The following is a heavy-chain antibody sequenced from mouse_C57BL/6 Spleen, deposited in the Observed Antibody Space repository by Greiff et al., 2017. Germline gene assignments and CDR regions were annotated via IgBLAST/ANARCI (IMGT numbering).Heavy chain of an antibody. D-gene: IGHD2-2*01. V-gene: IGHV1-53*01. CDR1: GYTFTSYW. CDR3: ARGYYGYEAWFAY. Sequence: VQLQQPGTELVKPGASVKLSCKASGYTFTSYWMHWVKQRPGQGLEWIGNINPSNGGTNYNEKFKSKATLTVDQSSSTAYMQLSSLTSEDSAVYYCARGYYGYEAWFAYWGQGTLVTVSA. J-gene: IGHJ3*01. CDR2: INPSNGGT.